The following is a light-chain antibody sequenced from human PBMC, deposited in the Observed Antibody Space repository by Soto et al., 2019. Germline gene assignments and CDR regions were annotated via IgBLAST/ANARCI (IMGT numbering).Light chain of an antibody. Sequence: DIVLTQSPATLSLSPGERATLSCRASQSVSSYLAWYQQKPGQAPRLLIYDASNRATGIPARFSGSGSGTDFTLTISSLEPEDFAAYYCQQRSNWPGITFGGGTKVEIK. CDR1: QSVSSY. V-gene: IGKV3-11*01. CDR2: DAS. CDR3: QQRSNWPGIT. J-gene: IGKJ4*01.